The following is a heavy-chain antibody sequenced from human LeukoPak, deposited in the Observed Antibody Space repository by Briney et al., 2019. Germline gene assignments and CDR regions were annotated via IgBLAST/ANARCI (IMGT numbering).Heavy chain of an antibody. CDR3: ARDRGYCSSTSCYEFDP. V-gene: IGHV1-2*02. CDR1: GYTFTGYY. D-gene: IGHD2-2*01. Sequence: ASVKVSCKASGYTFTGYYMHWVRQAPGQGLEWMGWIHPNSGGTNYAQKFQGRVTMTRDTSIGTAYMELSRLRSDDTAVYYCARDRGYCSSTSCYEFDPWGQGTLVTVSS. J-gene: IGHJ5*02. CDR2: IHPNSGGT.